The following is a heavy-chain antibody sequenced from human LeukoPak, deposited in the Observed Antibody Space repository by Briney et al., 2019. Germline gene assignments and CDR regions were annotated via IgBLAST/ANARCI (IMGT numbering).Heavy chain of an antibody. D-gene: IGHD5-18*01. CDR2: INPSGGRR. V-gene: IGHV1-46*01. J-gene: IGHJ5*02. CDR3: ARDMVDTAMFSVEVHNWFDP. CDR1: GYTFTSYG. Sequence: ASVKVSCKASGYTFTSYGISWVRQAPGQGLEWMGVINPSGGRRSYAQKFQGRVTMTRDMSTSTVYMELSSLRSEDTAVYYCARDMVDTAMFSVEVHNWFDPWGQGPLVPVSS.